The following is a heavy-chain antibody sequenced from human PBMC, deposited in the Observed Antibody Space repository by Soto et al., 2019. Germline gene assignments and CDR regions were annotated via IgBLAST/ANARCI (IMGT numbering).Heavy chain of an antibody. CDR2: ISGSGGST. D-gene: IGHD2-15*01. CDR3: AKDYVPPLGYCSGGSCYSGLDAFDI. Sequence: LRLSCAASGLTFSSYAMSWVRQAPGKGLEWVSAISGSGGSTYYADSVKGRFTISRDNSKNTLYLQMNSLRAEDTAVYYCAKDYVPPLGYCSGGSCYSGLDAFDIWGQGTMVTVSS. V-gene: IGHV3-23*01. J-gene: IGHJ3*02. CDR1: GLTFSSYA.